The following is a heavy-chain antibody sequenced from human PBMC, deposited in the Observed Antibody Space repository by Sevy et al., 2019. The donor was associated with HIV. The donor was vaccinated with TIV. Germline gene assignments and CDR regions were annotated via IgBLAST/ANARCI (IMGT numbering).Heavy chain of an antibody. CDR3: AKDLGSYFDY. CDR2: ISYDGSNK. CDR1: GFTFSSYG. V-gene: IGHV3-30*18. J-gene: IGHJ4*02. Sequence: GGSLRLSCAASGFTFSSYGMHWVRQAPGKGLEWVGVISYDGSNKYYADSVKGRFTISRDNSKNTLYLQMNSLRAEDTAVYYCAKDLGSYFDYWGQGTLVTVSS. D-gene: IGHD1-26*01.